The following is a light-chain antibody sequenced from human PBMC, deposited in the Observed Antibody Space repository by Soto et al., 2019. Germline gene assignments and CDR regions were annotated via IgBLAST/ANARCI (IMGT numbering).Light chain of an antibody. V-gene: IGLV2-14*03. J-gene: IGLJ2*01. CDR1: GTDIANYKY. Sequence: QSVLTQPASVSGSPGQAITISCTGTGTDIANYKYVSWYQQFPGRAPRVIIYDVSNRPSGISSRFSGSKSGNTASLIISGLRTEVEADYYCSSYSAGRSVVFGGGTKLTVL. CDR3: SSYSAGRSVV. CDR2: DVS.